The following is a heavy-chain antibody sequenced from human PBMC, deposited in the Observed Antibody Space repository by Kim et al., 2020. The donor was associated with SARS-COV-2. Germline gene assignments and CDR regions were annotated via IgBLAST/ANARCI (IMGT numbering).Heavy chain of an antibody. Sequence: SETLSLTCAVYGGSFSGYYWSWIRQPPGKGLEWIGEINHSGSTNYNPSLKSRVTISVDTSKNQFSLKLSSVTAADTAVYYCARAPVVNWNYYYYYYYGMDVWVQGTTVTVSS. V-gene: IGHV4-34*01. D-gene: IGHD1-7*01. CDR3: ARAPVVNWNYYYYYYYGMDV. CDR2: INHSGST. CDR1: GGSFSGYY. J-gene: IGHJ6*02.